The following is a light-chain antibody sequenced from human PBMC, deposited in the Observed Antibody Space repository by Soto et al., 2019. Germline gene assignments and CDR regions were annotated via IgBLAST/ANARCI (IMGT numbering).Light chain of an antibody. CDR1: SSDVGGYNY. Sequence: QSALTQPASVSGSPGQSITISCTGTSSDVGGYNYVSWYQQPPGKAPKLMIYEVSNRPSGVSNRFSGSKSGNTASLTISGLQGGDEFDYYPRSYTRRRPGVFGGGTKLPVL. V-gene: IGLV2-14*01. CDR2: EVS. J-gene: IGLJ3*02. CDR3: RSYTRRRPGV.